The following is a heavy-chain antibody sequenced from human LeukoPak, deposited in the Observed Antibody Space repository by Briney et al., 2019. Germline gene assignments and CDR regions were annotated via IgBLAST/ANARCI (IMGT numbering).Heavy chain of an antibody. CDR3: ARDQAPSFSGGHYDAFDI. CDR2: IKQDGGTK. V-gene: IGHV3-7*01. D-gene: IGHD1-26*01. Sequence: GGSLRLSYAASGYTFSNYWMTWLRQAPGRGLEWVANIKQDGGTKYYVDSVKGRFTISRDNAMNSLYLQMNSLRAEDTAVYYCARDQAPSFSGGHYDAFDIWGQGTVVTVSS. J-gene: IGHJ3*02. CDR1: GYTFSNYW.